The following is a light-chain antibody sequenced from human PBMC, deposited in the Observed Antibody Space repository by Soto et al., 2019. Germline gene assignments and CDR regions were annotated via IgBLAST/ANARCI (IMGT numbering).Light chain of an antibody. CDR2: RNN. CDR3: AAWDDTVRSYV. V-gene: IGLV1-47*01. J-gene: IGLJ1*01. Sequence: QSVPTQPPSVSGTPGQRVTISCSGGISNIGNNYVHWFQQLPGTAPKVLSNRNNQRPSGVPDRFSGSKSGTSASLAISGLRSEDEAEYYCAAWDDTVRSYVFGTGTKLTVL. CDR1: ISNIGNNY.